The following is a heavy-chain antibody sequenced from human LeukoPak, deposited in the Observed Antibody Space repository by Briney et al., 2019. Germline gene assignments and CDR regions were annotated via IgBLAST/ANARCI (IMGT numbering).Heavy chain of an antibody. CDR2: IIPILGIA. V-gene: IGHV1-69*04. CDR3: ARGPKQWLVPDY. Sequence: SVKVSCKASGGTFSSYAISWMRQAPGQGLEWMGRIIPILGIANYAQKFQGRVTITADKSTSTAYMELSSLRSEDTAVYYCARGPKQWLVPDYWGQGTLVTVSS. D-gene: IGHD6-19*01. J-gene: IGHJ4*02. CDR1: GGTFSSYA.